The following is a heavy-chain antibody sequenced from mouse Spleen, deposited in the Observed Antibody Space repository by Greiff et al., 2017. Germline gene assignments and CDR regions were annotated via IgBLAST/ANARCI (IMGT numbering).Heavy chain of an antibody. CDR1: GFSLTSYG. CDR3: ARNDYGYWYFDV. J-gene: IGHJ1*01. Sequence: VQLQQSGPGLVQPSQSLSITCTVSGFSLTSYGVHWVRQSPGKGLEWLGVIWSGGSTDYNAAFISRLSISKDNSKSQVFFKLNSLQADDTAIYYCARNDYGYWYFDVWGAGTTVTVSS. CDR2: IWSGGST. V-gene: IGHV2-2*01. D-gene: IGHD1-1*01.